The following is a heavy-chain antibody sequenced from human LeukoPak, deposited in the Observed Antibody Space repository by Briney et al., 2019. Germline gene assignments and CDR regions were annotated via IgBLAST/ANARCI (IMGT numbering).Heavy chain of an antibody. CDR3: AKGRGYRYGPSDF. J-gene: IGHJ4*02. V-gene: IGHV3-30*18. CDR1: GFTFSNYG. CDR2: ISYDGSNK. D-gene: IGHD5-18*01. Sequence: QPGRSLRLSCAASGFTFSNYGMHWVRQAPGKGLEWVAVISYDGSNKYYADSVKGRFTISRDNSNNTLFLQMNSLRTEDTAIYYCAKGRGYRYGPSDFWGQGTLVTVSS.